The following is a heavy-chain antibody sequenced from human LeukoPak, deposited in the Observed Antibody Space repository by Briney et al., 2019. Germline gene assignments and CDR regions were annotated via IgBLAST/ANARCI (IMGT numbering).Heavy chain of an antibody. CDR1: GYTFTSYG. J-gene: IGHJ4*02. D-gene: IGHD3-22*01. CDR2: ISAYNGNT. CDR3: ARVFTYYYDSSGYYPSYFDY. V-gene: IGHV1-18*01. Sequence: ASVRVSCKASGYTFTSYGISWVRQAPGQGLEWMGWISAYNGNTNYAQKLQGRVTMTTDTSTSTAYMELRSLRSDDTAVYYCARVFTYYYDSSGYYPSYFDYWGQGTLVTVSS.